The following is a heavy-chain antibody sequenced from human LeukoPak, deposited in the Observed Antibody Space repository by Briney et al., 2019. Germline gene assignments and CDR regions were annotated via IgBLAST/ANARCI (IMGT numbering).Heavy chain of an antibody. D-gene: IGHD3-22*01. V-gene: IGHV3-23*01. CDR1: GFTFRNYA. J-gene: IGHJ6*03. CDR3: AKGSDYDSKYYYYYMDV. Sequence: GGSLRLSCAASGFTFRNYAMSWVRQAPGKGLEWVSAISGSGGSIFYADSVKGRFTISRDNARNSLYLQMNSLRAEDTAVYYCAKGSDYDSKYYYYYMDVWGKGTTVTVSS. CDR2: ISGSGGSI.